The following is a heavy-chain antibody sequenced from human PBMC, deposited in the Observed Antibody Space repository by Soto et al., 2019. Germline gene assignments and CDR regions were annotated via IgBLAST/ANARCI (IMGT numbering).Heavy chain of an antibody. J-gene: IGHJ3*02. V-gene: IGHV3-23*01. CDR1: GFTFSGYA. Sequence: GGSLRLSCAASGFTFSGYAMSWVRQAPGKGREGVSAISGSGGSTYYADSVKGRFTISRDNSKNTLYLQMNSLRAEDTAVYYCAKDLGGSQTDAFDIWGQGTMVTVSS. CDR2: ISGSGGST. CDR3: AKDLGGSQTDAFDI. D-gene: IGHD3-16*01.